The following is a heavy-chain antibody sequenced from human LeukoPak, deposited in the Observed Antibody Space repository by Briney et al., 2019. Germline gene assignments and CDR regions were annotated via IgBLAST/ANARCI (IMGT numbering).Heavy chain of an antibody. CDR1: GGSISSGGYY. Sequence: SQTLSLTCTVSGGSISSGGYYWSWIRQPPGKGLEWIGYIYHSGSTYYNPSLKSRVTISVDRSKNQFSLRLSSVTAADTAVYYCARTLLEDYDFWSGYAYYMDVWGKGTTVTVSS. CDR2: IYHSGST. D-gene: IGHD3-3*01. V-gene: IGHV4-30-2*02. CDR3: ARTLLEDYDFWSGYAYYMDV. J-gene: IGHJ6*03.